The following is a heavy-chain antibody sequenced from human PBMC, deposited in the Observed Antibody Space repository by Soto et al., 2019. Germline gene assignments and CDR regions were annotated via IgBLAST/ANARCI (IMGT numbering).Heavy chain of an antibody. CDR2: IWYDGSNK. V-gene: IGHV3-33*01. CDR3: ARAGQQPAYGMDV. Sequence: QVQLVESGGGVVQPGRSLRLSCAASGFTFSSYGMHWVRQAPGKGLEWVAVIWYDGSNKYYADSVKGRFTISRDNSKNTLYLQMNSLRAEDTAVYYCARAGQQPAYGMDVWGQGTTVTVSS. J-gene: IGHJ6*02. D-gene: IGHD6-13*01. CDR1: GFTFSSYG.